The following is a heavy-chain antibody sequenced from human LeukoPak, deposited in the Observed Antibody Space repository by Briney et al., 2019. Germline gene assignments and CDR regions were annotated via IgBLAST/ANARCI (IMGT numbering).Heavy chain of an antibody. CDR1: GGSISSYY. J-gene: IGHJ4*02. V-gene: IGHV4-59*01. CDR2: IYYSGST. CDR3: ARGSLFDY. Sequence: SETLSLTCTVSGGSISSYYWSWIRQPPGRGLEWIGYIYYSGSTNYNPSLKSRVTISVDTSKNQFSLKLSSVTAADTAVYYCARGSLFDYWGQGTLVTVSS.